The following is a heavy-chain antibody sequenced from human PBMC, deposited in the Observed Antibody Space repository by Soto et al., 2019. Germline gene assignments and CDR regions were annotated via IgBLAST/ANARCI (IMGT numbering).Heavy chain of an antibody. CDR2: IKSKTDGGTT. CDR3: TPDRGPRMATINYYYYGMDV. J-gene: IGHJ6*02. D-gene: IGHD5-12*01. V-gene: IGHV3-15*01. CDR1: GFTFSNAW. Sequence: EVQLVESGGGLVKPGGSLRLSCAASGFTFSNAWMSWVRQAPGKGLEWVGRIKSKTDGGTTDYAAPVKGRFTISRDDSKNTLYLQMNSLKTEDTAVYYCTPDRGPRMATINYYYYGMDVWGQGTKVTVSS.